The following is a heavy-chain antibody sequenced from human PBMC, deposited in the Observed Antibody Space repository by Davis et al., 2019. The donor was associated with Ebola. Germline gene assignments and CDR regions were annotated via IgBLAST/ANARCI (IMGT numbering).Heavy chain of an antibody. J-gene: IGHJ6*02. CDR1: GFTFSSYG. D-gene: IGHD3-10*01. CDR2: IWYDGSNK. V-gene: IGHV3-33*01. CDR3: ARDGDYYGSGSLTYYGMDV. Sequence: GESLKISCAASGFTFSSYGMHWVRQDPGKGLEWVAVIWYDGSNKYYADSVKGRFTISRDKSKNTVYLQMNSLRAEDTAVYYCARDGDYYGSGSLTYYGMDVWGQGTTVTVSS.